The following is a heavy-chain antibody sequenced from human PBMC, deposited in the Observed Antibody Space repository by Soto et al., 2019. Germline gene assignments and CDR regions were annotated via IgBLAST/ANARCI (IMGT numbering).Heavy chain of an antibody. J-gene: IGHJ6*03. CDR1: GGSISMSNW. Sequence: SETLSLTCAVSGGSISMSNWWSWGRQTPGKGLEWIGQIHHSGSTNYSPSLTSRVTISVDKSKNQFSLKMNSVTAADTAVYYCARGGYYFYMDVWGKGTTVTVSS. CDR3: ARGGYYFYMDV. V-gene: IGHV4-4*02. CDR2: IHHSGST. D-gene: IGHD1-26*01.